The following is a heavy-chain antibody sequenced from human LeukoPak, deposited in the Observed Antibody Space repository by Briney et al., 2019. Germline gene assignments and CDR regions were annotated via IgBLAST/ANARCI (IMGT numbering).Heavy chain of an antibody. CDR3: ARVKEQLAADYFFDY. J-gene: IGHJ4*02. CDR1: GGTFSSYA. V-gene: IGHV1-69*01. CDR2: IIPIFGTA. D-gene: IGHD6-6*01. Sequence: SVKVSCKASGGTFSSYAISWVRQAPGQGLEWMGGIIPIFGTANYAQKFQGRVTITADESTSTAYMELTSLRSEDTAVYYCARVKEQLAADYFFDYWGQGTLVTVSS.